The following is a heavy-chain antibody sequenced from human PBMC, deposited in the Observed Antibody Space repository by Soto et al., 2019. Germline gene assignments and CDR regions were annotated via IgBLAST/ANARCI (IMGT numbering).Heavy chain of an antibody. CDR1: GGSISSSNW. CDR2: IYHSGST. CDR3: GGGIHSGYYYGY. D-gene: IGHD3-22*01. J-gene: IGHJ4*02. V-gene: IGHV4-4*02. Sequence: SETLSLTCAVSGGSISSSNWWSWVRQPPGKGLEWIGEIYHSGSTNYNPSLKSRVTISVDKSKNQFSLKLSSVTAADTAVYYWGGGIHSGYYYGYWGQGTLVTVS.